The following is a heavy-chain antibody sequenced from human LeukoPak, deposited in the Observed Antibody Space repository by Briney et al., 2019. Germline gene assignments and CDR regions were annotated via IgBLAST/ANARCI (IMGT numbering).Heavy chain of an antibody. J-gene: IGHJ4*02. CDR1: ENSFTNCW. CDR3: ARSIDSTTSTLPY. Sequence: GESLNISCKGSENSFTNCWIVWVRQMPGKGLEWVGIIYPGDSNTRYSPTFQGQVTISADRSTTTAYLQWSGLKASDTAMYYCARSIDSTTSTLPYWGQGTQVTVSS. CDR2: IYPGDSNT. V-gene: IGHV5-51*01. D-gene: IGHD5-24*01.